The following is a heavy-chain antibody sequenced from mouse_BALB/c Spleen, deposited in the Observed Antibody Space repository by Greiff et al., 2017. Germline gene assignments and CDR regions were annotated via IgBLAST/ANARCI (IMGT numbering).Heavy chain of an antibody. V-gene: IGHV3-6*02. CDR2: ISYDGSN. CDR1: GYSITSGYY. Sequence: ESGPGLVKPSQSLSLTCSVTGYSITSGYYWNWIRQFPGNKLEWMGYISYDGSNNYNPSLKNRISITRDTSKNQFFLKLNSVTTEDTATYYCARGNYYGSYYVDYWGQGTTLTVSS. D-gene: IGHD1-1*01. CDR3: ARGNYYGSYYVDY. J-gene: IGHJ2*01.